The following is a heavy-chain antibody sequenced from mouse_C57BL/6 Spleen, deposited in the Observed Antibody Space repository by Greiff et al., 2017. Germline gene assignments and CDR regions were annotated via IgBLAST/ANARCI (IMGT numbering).Heavy chain of an antibody. CDR1: GYSITSGYY. V-gene: IGHV3-6*01. D-gene: IGHD2-1*01. J-gene: IGHJ4*01. CDR3: ARAGIYYGNYVGAMDY. CDR2: ISYDGSN. Sequence: EVQLKESGPGLVKPSQSLSLTCSVTGYSITSGYYWNWIRQFPGNKLEWMGYISYDGSNNYNPSLKNRISITRDTSKNQFFLKLNSVTTEDTATYYCARAGIYYGNYVGAMDYWGQGTSVTVSS.